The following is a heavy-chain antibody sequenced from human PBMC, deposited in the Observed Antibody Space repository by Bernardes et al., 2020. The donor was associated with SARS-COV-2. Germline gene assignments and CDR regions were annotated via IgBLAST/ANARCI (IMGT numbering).Heavy chain of an antibody. CDR1: GGSFSSHY. V-gene: IGHV4-34*01. CDR3: ARGASFGFLSGYSFGRGGPLDP. D-gene: IGHD3-3*01. J-gene: IGHJ5*02. CDR2: INHSGSP. Sequence: SETLSLTCAVFGGSFSSHYWTWIRQPPGRGLEWVGEINHSGSPTYNPSLKSRVTMSVDTSKMHFSLKLSSVTAADTAVYYCARGASFGFLSGYSFGRGGPLDPWGQGVLVTVAS.